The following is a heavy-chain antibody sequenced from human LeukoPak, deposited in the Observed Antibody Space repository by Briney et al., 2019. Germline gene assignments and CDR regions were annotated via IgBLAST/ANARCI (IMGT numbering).Heavy chain of an antibody. CDR1: GFIFSDYG. CDR2: IKLDGSEK. J-gene: IGHJ4*02. Sequence: AGGSLRLSCAASGFIFSDYGMHWVRQAPGKGLEWVANIKLDGSEKNYVDSVKGRFTISRDNTKNSLYLQMNSLRVEDTAVFYCARDQYDTWSRRGNFDSWGQGTLVIVSS. D-gene: IGHD3-3*01. CDR3: ARDQYDTWSRRGNFDS. V-gene: IGHV3-7*03.